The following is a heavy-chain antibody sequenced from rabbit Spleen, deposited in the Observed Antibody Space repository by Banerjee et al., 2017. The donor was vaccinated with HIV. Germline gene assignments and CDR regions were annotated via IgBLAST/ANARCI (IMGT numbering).Heavy chain of an antibody. J-gene: IGHJ6*01. CDR3: ARDSGTSFSSYGMDL. V-gene: IGHV1S45*01. D-gene: IGHD8-1*01. Sequence: QEQLVESGGGLVKPGASLTLTCKASGFSFTSNYYMCWVRQAPGKGLEWIACIDTGGSGFTYFASWAKGRFTISKTSSTTVTLQVTSLTVADTATYFCARDSGTSFSSYGMDLWGPGTLVTVS. CDR1: GFSFTSNYY. CDR2: IDTGGSGFT.